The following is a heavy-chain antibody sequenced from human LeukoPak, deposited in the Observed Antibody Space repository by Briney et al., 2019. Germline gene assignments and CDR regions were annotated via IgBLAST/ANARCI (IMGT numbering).Heavy chain of an antibody. CDR1: GFTFSTYS. CDR3: ARDIPDY. J-gene: IGHJ4*02. V-gene: IGHV3-21*01. CDR2: ISRSSTNI. Sequence: GGSLRLSCAGSGFTFSTYSMNWVRQAPGKGLEWVSSISRSSTNIYYADSVKGRFTISRDNAKNSLYLQMNSLRAEDTAVYYCARDIPDYWGQGTQVTVSS.